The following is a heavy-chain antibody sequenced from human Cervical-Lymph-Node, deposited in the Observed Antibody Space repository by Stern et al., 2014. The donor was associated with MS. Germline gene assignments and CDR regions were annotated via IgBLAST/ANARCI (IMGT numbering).Heavy chain of an antibody. CDR1: GFSVTTAGVG. J-gene: IGHJ4*02. V-gene: IGHV2-5*02. CDR2: IYWDDDK. D-gene: IGHD2-15*01. Sequence: ESGPTLVKPTQTVTLTCTLSGFSVTTAGVGVGWIRQPPGTALEWLALIYWDDDKLYSPSLKNRLTITKDTSKNQVVLTMTNVDPMDTATYYCAHSRVKYCRGGTCYSSLFDYWGQGTLVTVSS. CDR3: AHSRVKYCRGGTCYSSLFDY.